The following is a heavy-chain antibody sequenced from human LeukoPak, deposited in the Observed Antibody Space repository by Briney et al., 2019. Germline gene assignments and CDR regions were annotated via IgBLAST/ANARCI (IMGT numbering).Heavy chain of an antibody. CDR1: GFTFSGYW. D-gene: IGHD4-11*01. Sequence: PGGSLRLSCAASGFTFSGYWMMNWVRQAPGEGLEWVANINQDGSEKYYVDSVKGRFTISRDNAKNSVYLQMNNLRVEDTAVYYCASGTGSNYFYQFGINFWGQGTLVTVSS. J-gene: IGHJ4*02. CDR3: ASGTGSNYFYQFGINF. V-gene: IGHV3-7*01. CDR2: INQDGSEK.